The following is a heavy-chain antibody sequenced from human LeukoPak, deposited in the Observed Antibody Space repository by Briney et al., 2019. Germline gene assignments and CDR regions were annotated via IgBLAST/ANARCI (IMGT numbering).Heavy chain of an antibody. CDR2: INHSGST. V-gene: IGHV4-34*01. CDR3: ARTGPTTAIDYYYYGMDV. J-gene: IGHJ6*02. CDR1: GGSFSDYY. Sequence: PSETLSLTCAVYGGSFSDYYWSWIRQPPGKGLEWIGEINHSGSTNYNPSLKSRVTISVDTSKNQFSLKLSSVTAADTAVYYCARTGPTTAIDYYYYGMDVWGQGTTVTVSS. D-gene: IGHD4-17*01.